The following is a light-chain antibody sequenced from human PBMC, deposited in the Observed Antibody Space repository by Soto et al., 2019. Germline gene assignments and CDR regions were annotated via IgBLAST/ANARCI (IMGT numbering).Light chain of an antibody. V-gene: IGKV3-20*01. CDR2: GVS. CDR1: QSVRSDY. CDR3: QQYGNSPLT. J-gene: IGKJ4*01. Sequence: EIVLTQSPATLSLSPGDRATLSCRASQSVRSDYFAWYQQKPGQAPRVIIFGVSTRATAIPDRFSGSGSGTDFTLTISRLEPEDFALYNCQQYGNSPLTFGGGTKVDIK.